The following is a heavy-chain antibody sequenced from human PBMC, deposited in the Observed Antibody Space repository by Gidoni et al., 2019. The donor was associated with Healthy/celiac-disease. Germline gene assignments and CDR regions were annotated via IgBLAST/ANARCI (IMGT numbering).Heavy chain of an antibody. D-gene: IGHD1-26*01. Sequence: QLQLQESGAGLGKPSETLYRTGTGSGGSISSSSYSWGWIRQPPGKGLEWLGSIYYSGSTYYNPSLKSRVTISVDTSKNQFSLKLSSVTAADTAVYYCARNPSIVGANRGFDYWGQGTLVTVSS. V-gene: IGHV4-39*01. CDR3: ARNPSIVGANRGFDY. CDR1: GGSISSSSYS. J-gene: IGHJ4*02. CDR2: IYYSGST.